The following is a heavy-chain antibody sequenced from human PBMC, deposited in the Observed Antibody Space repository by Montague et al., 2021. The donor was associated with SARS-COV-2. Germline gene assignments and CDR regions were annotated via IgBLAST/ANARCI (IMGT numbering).Heavy chain of an antibody. Sequence: SKTLSLTCTVSGVSVTDYYWSWIRQPPGKGLEWVGDVLYNKGTNFNPSLKSRVAISVDTSKNQFSLRLTSVTAADTAVYYCARVGGNEYRFFDYWGQGSLVTVSS. D-gene: IGHD1-1*01. CDR3: ARVGGNEYRFFDY. CDR1: GVSVTDYY. CDR2: VLYNKGT. V-gene: IGHV4-59*08. J-gene: IGHJ4*02.